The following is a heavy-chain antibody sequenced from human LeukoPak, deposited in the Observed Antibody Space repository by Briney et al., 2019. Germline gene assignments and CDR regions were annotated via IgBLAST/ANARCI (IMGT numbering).Heavy chain of an antibody. CDR2: IYRDGST. Sequence: GGSLRLSCAASGFTVSSNYMSWVRQAPGKGLEWVPVIYRDGSTYNADSVKGRCTTSRDNSKNTLYLQMNSLRAEDTAVYYCARGRSGYWYFDLWGRGTLVTVSS. CDR3: ARGRSGYWYFDL. CDR1: GFTVSSNY. J-gene: IGHJ2*01. V-gene: IGHV3-53*01.